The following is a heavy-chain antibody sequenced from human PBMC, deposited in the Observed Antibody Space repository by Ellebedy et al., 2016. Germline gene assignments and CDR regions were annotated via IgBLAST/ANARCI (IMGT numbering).Heavy chain of an antibody. CDR1: GFTFSTYG. J-gene: IGHJ4*02. D-gene: IGHD3-10*01. CDR3: ANEGAYGSGSAYFDY. V-gene: IGHV3-30*18. Sequence: GESLKISCAASGFTFSTYGMHWVRQAPGKGLEWVAVISSDGGTNYYADSVKGRLTISRDNSKSTLYLQMNSLTAEDTAVYYCANEGAYGSGSAYFDYWGQGTLVTVSS. CDR2: ISSDGGTN.